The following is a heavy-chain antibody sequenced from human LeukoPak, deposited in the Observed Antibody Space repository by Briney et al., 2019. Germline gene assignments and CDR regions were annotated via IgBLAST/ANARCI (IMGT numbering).Heavy chain of an antibody. CDR3: ARGSLIVPAALVAFDI. D-gene: IGHD2-2*01. J-gene: IGHJ3*02. CDR2: IYTSGST. V-gene: IGHV4-61*02. CDR1: GGSISSGSYY. Sequence: PSETLSLTCTVSGGSISSGSYYWSWIRQPAGKGLERIGRIYTSGSTNYNPSLKSRVTISVDTSKNQFSLKLSSVTAADTAVYYCARGSLIVPAALVAFDIWGPGTMVTVSP.